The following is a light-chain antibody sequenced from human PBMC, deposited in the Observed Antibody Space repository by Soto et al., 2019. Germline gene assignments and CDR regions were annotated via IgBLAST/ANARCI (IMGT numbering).Light chain of an antibody. CDR3: QQYNNWPPVWT. CDR1: QSVSSN. Sequence: EIVMTQSPATLSVSPGERATLSCRASQSVSSNLAWYQQKPGQAPRLLIYGASTRATGIPARFSGSGSGTEVTLTISSLQSEDFAVYYCQQYNNWPPVWTFGQGTKVEIK. V-gene: IGKV3-15*01. CDR2: GAS. J-gene: IGKJ1*01.